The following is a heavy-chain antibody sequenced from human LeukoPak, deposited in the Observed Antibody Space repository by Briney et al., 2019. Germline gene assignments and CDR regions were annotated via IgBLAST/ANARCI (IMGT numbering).Heavy chain of an antibody. CDR3: AVIAAAGKDDY. V-gene: IGHV4-34*01. D-gene: IGHD6-13*01. CDR2: INHSGST. J-gene: IGHJ4*02. Sequence: SETLSLTCAVYGGSFSGYYWSWIRQPPGKGLEWIGEINHSGSTNYNPSLKSRVTISVDTSKSQFSLKLSSVTAADTAVYYCAVIAAAGKDDYWGQGTLVTVSS. CDR1: GGSFSGYY.